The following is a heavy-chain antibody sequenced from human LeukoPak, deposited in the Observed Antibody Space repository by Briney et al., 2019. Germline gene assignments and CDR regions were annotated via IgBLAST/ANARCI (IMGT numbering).Heavy chain of an antibody. D-gene: IGHD1-26*01. CDR1: GYTFTSYP. Sequence: ASVKVSCKASGYTFTSYPMHWVRQAPGQRLEWMGWINAGNGNTKYSQKFQGRVTITRDTSASTAYMELSSLRSEDTAVYYCARDGRRRSIDYWGQGTLVTVSS. J-gene: IGHJ4*02. V-gene: IGHV1-3*01. CDR2: INAGNGNT. CDR3: ARDGRRRSIDY.